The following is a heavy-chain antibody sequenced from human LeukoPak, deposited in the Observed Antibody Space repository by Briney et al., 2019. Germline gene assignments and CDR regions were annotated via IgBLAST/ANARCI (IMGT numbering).Heavy chain of an antibody. Sequence: ASVKVSCKASGYTFTSYYMHWVRQAPGQGLEWMGIINPSGGSTSYAQKFQGRVTMTTDTSTSTANIELRSLRSDDTAVYYCARDHSSSCQLLDYWGQGTLVTISS. CDR1: GYTFTSYY. D-gene: IGHD6-13*01. CDR2: INPSGGST. J-gene: IGHJ4*02. V-gene: IGHV1-46*01. CDR3: ARDHSSSCQLLDY.